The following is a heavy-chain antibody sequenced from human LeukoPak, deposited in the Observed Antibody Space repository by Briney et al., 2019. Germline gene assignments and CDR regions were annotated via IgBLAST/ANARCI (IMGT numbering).Heavy chain of an antibody. CDR1: GLAFRNHW. V-gene: IGHV3-7*01. Sequence: GGSLRLSCVAPGLAFRNHWMSWVRQAPGKGLERVANIHPDGVSAKNYVDSWKGRFTISRDNAKNSLYLQMNTLRADDTAVYYCASTFPYCSEDNCALGGRGTLVTVSS. CDR2: IHPDGVSAK. D-gene: IGHD2-15*01. CDR3: ASTFPYCSEDNCAL. J-gene: IGHJ1*01.